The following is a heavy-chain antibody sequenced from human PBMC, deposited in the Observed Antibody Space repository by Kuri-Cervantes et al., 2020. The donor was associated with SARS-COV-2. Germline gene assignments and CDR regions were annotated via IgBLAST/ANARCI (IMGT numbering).Heavy chain of an antibody. CDR2: IIPILGIA. V-gene: IGHV1-69*04. Sequence: SVTVSCKASVGTFSSYPIRWVRQAPGQGLEWMGRIIPILGIANYAQKFQGRVTITADKSTSTAYMELSSLRSEDTAVYYCARGGVAARQRRGYYYGMDVWGQGTTVTSP. D-gene: IGHD6-6*01. CDR3: ARGGVAARQRRGYYYGMDV. J-gene: IGHJ6*02. CDR1: VGTFSSYP.